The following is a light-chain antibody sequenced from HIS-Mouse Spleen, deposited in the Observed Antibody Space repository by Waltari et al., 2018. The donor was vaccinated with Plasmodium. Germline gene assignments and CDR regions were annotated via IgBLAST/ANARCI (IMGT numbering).Light chain of an antibody. CDR2: EGS. V-gene: IGLV2-23*03. CDR3: CSYAGSSTFVV. Sequence: QSALTQPASVSGSPGQSLTLSCTGTSRDVGSYNLVSWYQQHPGKAPKLMIYEGSKRPSGVSNRFSGSKSGNTASLTISGLQAEDEADYYCCSYAGSSTFVVFGGGTKLTVL. CDR1: SRDVGSYNL. J-gene: IGLJ2*01.